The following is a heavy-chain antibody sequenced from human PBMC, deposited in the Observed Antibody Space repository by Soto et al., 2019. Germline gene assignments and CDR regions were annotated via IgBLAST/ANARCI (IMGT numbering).Heavy chain of an antibody. V-gene: IGHV3-48*02. CDR2: ISSSSSTI. CDR1: GFTFSSYS. CDR3: ASDQAPVVPAAGTASPHWLAP. Sequence: PGGSLRLSCAASGFTFSSYSMNWVRQAPGKGLEWVSYISSSSSTIYYADSVKGRFTISRDNGKNSLYLQMNSLRDEDTAVYCCASDQAPVVPAAGTASPHWLAPWGPGTLLNVSS. D-gene: IGHD6-13*01. J-gene: IGHJ5*02.